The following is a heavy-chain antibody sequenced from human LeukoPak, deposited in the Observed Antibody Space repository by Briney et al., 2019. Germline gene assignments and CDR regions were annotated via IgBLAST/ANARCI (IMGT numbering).Heavy chain of an antibody. J-gene: IGHJ5*02. CDR2: VYYIGTT. Sequence: SETLSLTCSVSGGSIKSPTSYWSWIRQAPGKGLEWIGNVYYIGTTTYNSSLQSRVTISVDTSKNQFSLEMASVTPEDTALYYCARNTSSSPWFDPWGQGTLVIVSS. V-gene: IGHV4-61*01. D-gene: IGHD6-6*01. CDR1: GGSIKSPTSY. CDR3: ARNTSSSPWFDP.